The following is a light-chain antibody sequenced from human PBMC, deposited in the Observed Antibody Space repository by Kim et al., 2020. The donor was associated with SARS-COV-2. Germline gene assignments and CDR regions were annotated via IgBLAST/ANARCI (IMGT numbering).Light chain of an antibody. Sequence: ASVEDRVTITGRASQSIDNYLNWYQQKPGKAPKLLIYAVSTLETGVPSRFSGSGSGTEFTLTISSLQPGDFATYYCQQSYSAPRCTFGQGTKLEI. J-gene: IGKJ2*02. CDR3: QQSYSAPRCT. CDR2: AVS. V-gene: IGKV1-39*01. CDR1: QSIDNY.